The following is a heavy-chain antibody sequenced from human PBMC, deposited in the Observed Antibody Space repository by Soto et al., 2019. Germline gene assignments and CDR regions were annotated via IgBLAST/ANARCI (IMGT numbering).Heavy chain of an antibody. Sequence: GGSLRLSCAASGFTFSSYSMNWVRQAPGKGLEWVSSISSSSSYIYYADSVKGRFTISRDNAKNSLYLQMNSLRAEDTAVYYCARTDIVVVPAANRDYYYYYYMDVWGKGTTVTVSS. D-gene: IGHD2-2*01. V-gene: IGHV3-21*01. CDR1: GFTFSSYS. CDR2: ISSSSSYI. CDR3: ARTDIVVVPAANRDYYYYYYMDV. J-gene: IGHJ6*03.